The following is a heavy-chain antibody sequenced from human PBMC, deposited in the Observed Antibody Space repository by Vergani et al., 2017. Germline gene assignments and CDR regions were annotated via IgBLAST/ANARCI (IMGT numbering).Heavy chain of an antibody. Sequence: EVQLVQSGAEVKKPGATMKISCKVSGYTFTDYYMHWVKQAPGKGLEWMGLVDPEDGETIYEEKFKDRVTIAADTSTDTAHLRLSSLRSEDTAVYYCATPQSVTTGGMEVWDQKTTVIVSS. CDR1: GYTFTDYY. V-gene: IGHV1-69-2*01. CDR3: ATPQSVTTGGMEV. J-gene: IGHJ6*02. CDR2: VDPEDGET. D-gene: IGHD4-17*01.